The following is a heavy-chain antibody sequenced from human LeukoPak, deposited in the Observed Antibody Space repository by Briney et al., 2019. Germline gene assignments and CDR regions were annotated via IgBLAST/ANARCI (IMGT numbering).Heavy chain of an antibody. D-gene: IGHD4-11*01. CDR2: IYNGDNT. CDR3: ARVGSYSDYGFGDY. Sequence: GGSLRLSCAASGFTVSTNYMSWVRQAPGEGLEWVSVIYNGDNTYYADSVKGRFTISKHNSKNTVFLQMNGLRAEDTAVYYCARVGSYSDYGFGDYWGQGTLVTVSS. CDR1: GFTVSTNY. V-gene: IGHV3-53*04. J-gene: IGHJ4*02.